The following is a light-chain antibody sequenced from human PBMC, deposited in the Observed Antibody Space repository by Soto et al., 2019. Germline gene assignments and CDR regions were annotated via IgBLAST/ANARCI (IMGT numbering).Light chain of an antibody. CDR1: QSVSSD. Sequence: EIVSTQSPATLSLSPGERASLACRASQSVSSDLAWYQQKPGQAPRLLIYDASKRATGIPARFSGSGSGTDFTLTISSLEPEDFAVYYCQQYNDWPRTFGQGTKV. V-gene: IGKV3-11*01. CDR2: DAS. CDR3: QQYNDWPRT. J-gene: IGKJ1*01.